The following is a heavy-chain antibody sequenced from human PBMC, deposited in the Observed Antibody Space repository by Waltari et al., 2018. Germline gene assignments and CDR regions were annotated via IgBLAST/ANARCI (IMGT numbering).Heavy chain of an antibody. Sequence: EVQLVQSGAEVKKPGESLKISCKGSGYSFTTYWIGWVRQMPGKGLEWMGLIHPRDSNTSYSPSSQGQLTISADKSIRPAYLQWSSLKASDTAVYYCARQLPGVAAAGDPLDMWGQGTRVTVSS. D-gene: IGHD6-13*01. CDR1: GYSFTTYW. CDR3: ARQLPGVAAAGDPLDM. CDR2: IHPRDSNT. J-gene: IGHJ3*02. V-gene: IGHV5-51*01.